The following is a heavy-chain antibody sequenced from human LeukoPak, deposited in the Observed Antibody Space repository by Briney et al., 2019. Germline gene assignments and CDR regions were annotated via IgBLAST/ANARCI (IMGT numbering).Heavy chain of an antibody. Sequence: GASVKVSCKVSGYTLTELSMHWVRETPGKALEWMGGFDPEEGETVFARKFQGRVTMTENTSTDTAYMELSSLRSEDSAVYYCATDNILTGYSPKYWGQGTLVTVSS. D-gene: IGHD3-9*01. V-gene: IGHV1-24*01. J-gene: IGHJ4*02. CDR2: FDPEEGET. CDR3: ATDNILTGYSPKY. CDR1: GYTLTELS.